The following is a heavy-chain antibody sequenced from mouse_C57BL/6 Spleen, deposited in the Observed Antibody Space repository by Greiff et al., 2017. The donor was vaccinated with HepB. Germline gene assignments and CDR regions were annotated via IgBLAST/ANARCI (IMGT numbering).Heavy chain of an antibody. CDR1: GFTFSDYG. D-gene: IGHD1-1*01. Sequence: EVMLVESGGGLVKPGGSLKLSCAASGFTFSDYGMHWVRQAPEKGLEWVAYISSGSSTIYYADTVKGRFTISRDNAKNTLFLQMTSLRSEDTAMYYCARGAYYYGSSYWYFDVWGTGTTVTVSS. CDR2: ISSGSSTI. V-gene: IGHV5-17*01. CDR3: ARGAYYYGSSYWYFDV. J-gene: IGHJ1*03.